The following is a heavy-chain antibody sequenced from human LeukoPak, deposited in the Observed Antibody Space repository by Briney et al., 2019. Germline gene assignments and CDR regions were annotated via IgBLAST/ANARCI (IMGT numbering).Heavy chain of an antibody. D-gene: IGHD3-3*01. V-gene: IGHV3-21*01. J-gene: IGHJ4*02. CDR1: GFTFSGYN. CDR3: ASSSERDYDFWSGYPLGY. CDR2: ISSSSSYI. Sequence: GGSLRLSCAASGFTFSGYNMNWVRQAPGKGLEWVSSISSSSSYIYYADSVKGRFTNSRDNAKNSLYLQMNSLRAEDTAVYYCASSSERDYDFWSGYPLGYWGQGTLATVSS.